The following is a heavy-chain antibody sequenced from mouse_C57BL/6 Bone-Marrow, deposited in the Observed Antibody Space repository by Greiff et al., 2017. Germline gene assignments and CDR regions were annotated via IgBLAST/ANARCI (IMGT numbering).Heavy chain of an antibody. CDR3: AREGDYDYDWYFEV. J-gene: IGHJ1*03. V-gene: IGHV3-6*01. D-gene: IGHD2-4*01. Sequence: EVKLQESGPGLVKPSQSLSLTCSVTGYSITSGYYWNWIRQFPGNKLEWLGYISYDGSNNYHPSLKNRIPITRDTSKNQFFLKLNSVTTEDTATYYCAREGDYDYDWYFEVWGTGTTVTVTS. CDR2: ISYDGSN. CDR1: GYSITSGYY.